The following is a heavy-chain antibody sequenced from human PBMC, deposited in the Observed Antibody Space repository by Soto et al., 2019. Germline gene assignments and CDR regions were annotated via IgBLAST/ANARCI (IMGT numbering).Heavy chain of an antibody. CDR1: GGTFSSYT. CDR2: IIPILGIA. CDR3: ARGVTITKHYCSGGSCYLYYFDY. Sequence: GASVKVSCKASGGTFSSYTISWVRQAPGQGLEWMGRIIPILGIANYAQKFQGRVTITADKSTSTAYMELSSLRSEDTAVYYCARGVTITKHYCSGGSCYLYYFDYWGQGTLVTVSS. J-gene: IGHJ4*02. V-gene: IGHV1-69*02. D-gene: IGHD2-15*01.